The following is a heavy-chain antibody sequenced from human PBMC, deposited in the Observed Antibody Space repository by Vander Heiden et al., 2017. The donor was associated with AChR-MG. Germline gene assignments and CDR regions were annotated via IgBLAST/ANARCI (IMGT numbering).Heavy chain of an antibody. D-gene: IGHD6-19*01. CDR1: GYSLSNDYS. CDR3: ARELKVTVAGVYYFDY. J-gene: IGHJ4*02. V-gene: IGHV4-38-2*02. Sequence: QVQLQESGPGLVKPSETLSLTCAVSGYSLSNDYSWAWIRQPPGKGLEWIGSIYHSGTTYNNPSLKSRVTISLDTSKNQFSLKLNSVTAADTGVYFCARELKVTVAGVYYFDYWGQGTLVTVSS. CDR2: IYHSGTT.